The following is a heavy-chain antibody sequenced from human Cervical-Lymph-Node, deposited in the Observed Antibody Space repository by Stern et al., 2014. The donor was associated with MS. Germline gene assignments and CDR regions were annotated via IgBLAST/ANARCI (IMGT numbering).Heavy chain of an antibody. V-gene: IGHV3-48*03. J-gene: IGHJ4*02. Sequence: EVQLVESGGGLVQPGGSLRLSCKASGFTVSGYDMNWVRQAPGKGLEWISYISRRSDLKNYAGSVKGRPTVSRDNAKNSVYLQINSLRDDDTAIYYCAREDTSAWLDFWGQGTLVIVSS. CDR2: ISRRSDLK. CDR1: GFTVSGYD. CDR3: AREDTSAWLDF. D-gene: IGHD5-24*01.